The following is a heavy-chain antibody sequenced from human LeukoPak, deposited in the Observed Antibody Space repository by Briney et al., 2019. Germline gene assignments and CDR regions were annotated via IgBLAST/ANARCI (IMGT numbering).Heavy chain of an antibody. D-gene: IGHD1-14*01. CDR2: INPDSGGS. Sequence: ASVKLSCKASGYTFTNYYMHWVRQAPGQGPEWMGWINPDSGGSEYGQKFQGRVTFTSDTSSTTIYMEVRSLKSDDTAVYYCARDMTGGIWARATSFDHWGQGTLVTVSS. CDR3: ARDMTGGIWARATSFDH. V-gene: IGHV1-2*02. J-gene: IGHJ4*02. CDR1: GYTFTNYY.